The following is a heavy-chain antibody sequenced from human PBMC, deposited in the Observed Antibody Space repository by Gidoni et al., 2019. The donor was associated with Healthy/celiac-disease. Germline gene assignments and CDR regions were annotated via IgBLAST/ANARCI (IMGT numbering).Heavy chain of an antibody. CDR2: IWYDGSNK. D-gene: IGHD6-13*01. J-gene: IGHJ4*02. CDR3: ARDLEYSSSWYVPGFDY. CDR1: GFTFSSYG. Sequence: QVQLVESGGGVVQPGRSLRLSCAASGFTFSSYGMHWVRQAPGKGLEWVAVIWYDGSNKDYADSVKGRFTISRDNSKNTLYLQMNSLRAEDTAVYYGARDLEYSSSWYVPGFDYWGQGTLVTVSS. V-gene: IGHV3-33*01.